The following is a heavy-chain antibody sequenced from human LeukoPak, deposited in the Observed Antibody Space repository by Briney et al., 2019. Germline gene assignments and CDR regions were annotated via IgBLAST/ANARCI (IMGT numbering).Heavy chain of an antibody. CDR3: ARGDDFWSGYPLGLFDY. Sequence: SETLSLTCTVSGGSMSSYYWSWIRQPPGKGLEWIGYIYYSGSTNYNPSLKSRVTISVDTSKNQFSLKLSSVTAADTAVYYCARGDDFWSGYPLGLFDYWGQGTLVTVSS. CDR2: IYYSGST. V-gene: IGHV4-59*01. CDR1: GGSMSSYY. D-gene: IGHD3-3*01. J-gene: IGHJ4*02.